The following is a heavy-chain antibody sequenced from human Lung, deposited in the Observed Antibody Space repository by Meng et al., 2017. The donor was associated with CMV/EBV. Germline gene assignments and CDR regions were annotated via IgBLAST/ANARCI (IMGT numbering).Heavy chain of an antibody. CDR1: GYTFTSYN. D-gene: IGHD6-13*01. Sequence: SXXVSXKASGYTFTSYNINWVRQATGQGLEWMGWMNPNSGNTGSAQRFQGRVTLTRNTSISTAYMELSSLRSEDTAVYYCAREIAAAGPYYYYYALDVWGQGATVTVSS. J-gene: IGHJ6*02. CDR2: MNPNSGNT. V-gene: IGHV1-8*01. CDR3: AREIAAAGPYYYYYALDV.